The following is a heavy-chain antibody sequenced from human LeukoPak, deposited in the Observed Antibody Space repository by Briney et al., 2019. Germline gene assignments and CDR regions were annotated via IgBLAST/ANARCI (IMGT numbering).Heavy chain of an antibody. D-gene: IGHD4-17*01. J-gene: IGHJ6*03. CDR2: IYYSGST. CDR1: GGSISSYY. V-gene: IGHV4-59*01. Sequence: SETLSLTCTVSGGSISSYYWSWIRQPPGKGLEWIGYIYYSGSTNYNPSLKSRVTISVDTSKNQFSLKLSSVTAADTAVYYCARTTVTTFYYYMDVWGKGTTVTISS. CDR3: ARTTVTTFYYYMDV.